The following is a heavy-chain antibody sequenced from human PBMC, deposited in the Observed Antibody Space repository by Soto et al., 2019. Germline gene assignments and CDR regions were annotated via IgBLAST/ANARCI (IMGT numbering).Heavy chain of an antibody. CDR3: ASKDYGNDY. D-gene: IGHD4-17*01. J-gene: IGHJ4*02. Sequence: QLQLQESGPGLVKPSETLSLTCTVSGGSISSSSYYWGWIRQPPGKGLEWIGSIYYSGSTYYNPSLKNRVTTSVNTSNNQFSLKLSSGTAADTAVYYCASKDYGNDYWGQGTLVTVSS. CDR1: GGSISSSSYY. CDR2: IYYSGST. V-gene: IGHV4-39*01.